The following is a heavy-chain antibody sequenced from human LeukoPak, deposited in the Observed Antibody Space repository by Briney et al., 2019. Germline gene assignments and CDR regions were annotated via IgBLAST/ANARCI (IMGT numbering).Heavy chain of an antibody. CDR2: MFYSGNT. CDR1: GASITSYH. CDR3: ARDQEHCSGTSCYPYWYDS. D-gene: IGHD2-2*01. Sequence: PSETLSLTCTVSGASITSYHWSWIRQPAGKGLEWIGRMFYSGNTDYNPSLKSRLTMSIDTSKNQFSLKLSSVTAADTAVYFCARDQEHCSGTSCYPYWYDSWGQGTLVTVSS. J-gene: IGHJ5*01. V-gene: IGHV4-4*07.